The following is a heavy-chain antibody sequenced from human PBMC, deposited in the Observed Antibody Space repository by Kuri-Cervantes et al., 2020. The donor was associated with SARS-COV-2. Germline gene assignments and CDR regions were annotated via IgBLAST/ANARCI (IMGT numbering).Heavy chain of an antibody. CDR3: ARDPNANHNNWFDP. Sequence: ESLKISCTVSGGSIGSHYWSWIRQPPGKGLEWIGYIYYSGSTNYNPSLKSRVTISVDTSKNQFSLKLSSVTAADTAVYYCARDPNANHNNWFDPWGQGTLVTVSS. CDR2: IYYSGST. D-gene: IGHD4/OR15-4a*01. J-gene: IGHJ5*02. CDR1: GGSIGSHY. V-gene: IGHV4-59*11.